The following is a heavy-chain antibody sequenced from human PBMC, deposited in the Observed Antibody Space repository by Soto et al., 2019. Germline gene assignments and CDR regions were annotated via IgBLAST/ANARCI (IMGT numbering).Heavy chain of an antibody. CDR2: VYHTGRT. D-gene: IGHD3-3*01. Sequence: SETLSVTCTVSGGSFKSXSYAWSWIRQPPGKGLEWIGYVYHTGRTSYNPSLKSRVSISMDTSKNQFSLNLDSVTAADTAVYFCARDFAYFDSWGQGTLVTVSS. V-gene: IGHV4-61*01. CDR1: GGSFKSXSYA. CDR3: ARDFAYFDS. J-gene: IGHJ4*02.